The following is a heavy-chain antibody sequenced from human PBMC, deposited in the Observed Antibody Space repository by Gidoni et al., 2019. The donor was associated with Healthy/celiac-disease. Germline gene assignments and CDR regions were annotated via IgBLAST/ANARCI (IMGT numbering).Heavy chain of an antibody. CDR1: GGSFSGYY. CDR3: ARHMGRGTMVRGARYYFDY. D-gene: IGHD3-10*01. CDR2: INHSGST. Sequence: QVQLQQWGAGLLKPSETLSLTCAVYGGSFSGYYWSWIRQPPGKGLGWIGEINHSGSTNYNPSLKSRVTISVDTSKNQFSLKLSSVTAADTAVYYCARHMGRGTMVRGARYYFDYWGQGTLVTVSS. V-gene: IGHV4-34*01. J-gene: IGHJ4*02.